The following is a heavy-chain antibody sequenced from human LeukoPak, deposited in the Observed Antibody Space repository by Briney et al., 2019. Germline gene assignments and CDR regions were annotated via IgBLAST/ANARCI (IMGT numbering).Heavy chain of an antibody. CDR1: GGSFSGYY. J-gene: IGHJ2*01. CDR2: INHSGST. CDR3: ASTLGYCSGGSCYRYWYFDL. D-gene: IGHD2-15*01. Sequence: MPSETLSLTCAVYGGSFSGYYWSWIRQPPGKGLEWIGEINHSGSTNYNPSLKSRVTISVDTSKNQFSLKLSSVTAADTAVYYCASTLGYCSGGSCYRYWYFDLWGRGTLVTVSS. V-gene: IGHV4-34*01.